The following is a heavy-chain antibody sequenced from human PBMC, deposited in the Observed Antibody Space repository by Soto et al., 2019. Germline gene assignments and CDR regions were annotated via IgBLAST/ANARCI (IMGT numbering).Heavy chain of an antibody. CDR3: ARVPNSSGFHDY. J-gene: IGHJ4*02. CDR1: VFTFRNFV. Sequence: GGSLRLSCAASVFTFRNFVMHWVRQAPGKGLEWVAVISYAGNNIYYADSVKGRFTISRDNAKNSLYLQMNSLRAEDTAVYYCARVPNSSGFHDYWGLGTLVTVSS. D-gene: IGHD3-22*01. V-gene: IGHV3-30*03. CDR2: ISYAGNNI.